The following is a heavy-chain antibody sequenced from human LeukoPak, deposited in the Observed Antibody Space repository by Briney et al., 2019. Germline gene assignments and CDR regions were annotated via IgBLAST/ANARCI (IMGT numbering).Heavy chain of an antibody. CDR2: ISGSGGST. CDR3: AKGGGGDYFYYYYMDV. D-gene: IGHD2-21*02. V-gene: IGHV3-23*01. J-gene: IGHJ6*03. Sequence: GGSLRLSCAASGFTFSSYAMSWVRQAPGKGLEWVSGISGSGGSTYNADSVKGRFTISRDNSKNTLYLQMNSLRAEDTAVYYCAKGGGGDYFYYYYMDVWGKGTTVTVSS. CDR1: GFTFSSYA.